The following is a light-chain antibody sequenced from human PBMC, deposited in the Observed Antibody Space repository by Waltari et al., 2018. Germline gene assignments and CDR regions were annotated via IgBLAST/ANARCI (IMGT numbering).Light chain of an antibody. CDR1: NSDFWSLGL. J-gene: IGLJ2*01. CDR3: CSYANYVTF. CDR2: DVT. Sequence: QSALIQPASLSGSPGQSITLSCTGINSDFWSLGLVSWYQQHPGKAPKLILYDVTKRPSGVSDRFSGSRSGDTASLTISTLQAEDEADYYCCSYANYVTFFGGGTKLTVL. V-gene: IGLV2-23*02.